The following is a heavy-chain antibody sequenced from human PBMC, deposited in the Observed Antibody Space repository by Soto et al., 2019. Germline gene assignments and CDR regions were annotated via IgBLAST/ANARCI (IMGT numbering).Heavy chain of an antibody. CDR1: GYTFTGYY. J-gene: IGHJ6*02. Sequence: ASVKVSCKASGYTFTGYYMHWVRQAPGQGLEWMGWINPNSGGTNYAQKFQGRVTMTRDTSISTAYMELSRLRSDDTAVYYCARATRITIFGVVIIAPPNTDVWGQGTTVTVSS. CDR2: INPNSGGT. D-gene: IGHD3-3*01. V-gene: IGHV1-2*02. CDR3: ARATRITIFGVVIIAPPNTDV.